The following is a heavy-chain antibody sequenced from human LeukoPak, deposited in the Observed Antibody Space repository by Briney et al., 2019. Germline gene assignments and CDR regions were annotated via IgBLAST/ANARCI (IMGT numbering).Heavy chain of an antibody. CDR2: INHSGST. Sequence: PSETLSLTCAVYGGSFSGYNWSWIRQPAGKGLEWIGEINHSGSTNYNPSLKSRVTISVDTSKNQFSLKLSSVTAADTAVYYCARGVTGTTLLFDYWGQGTLVTVSS. V-gene: IGHV4-34*01. D-gene: IGHD1-7*01. CDR1: GGSFSGYN. J-gene: IGHJ4*02. CDR3: ARGVTGTTLLFDY.